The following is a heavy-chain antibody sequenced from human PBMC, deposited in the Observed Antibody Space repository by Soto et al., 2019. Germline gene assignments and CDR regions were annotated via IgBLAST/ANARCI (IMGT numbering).Heavy chain of an antibody. V-gene: IGHV3-7*01. D-gene: IGHD4-4*01. J-gene: IGHJ5*02. CDR2: IKPDESEK. Sequence: EVQLVESGGGLVQPGGSLRLSCTASGFTFSASWMTWVRQAPGKGLEWVARIKPDESEKKYADSVKGRFSISRDNAKNSMYLQMDSLRGEDTAVYYCVRGGSNYASWGQGTLVTVSS. CDR3: VRGGSNYAS. CDR1: GFTFSASW.